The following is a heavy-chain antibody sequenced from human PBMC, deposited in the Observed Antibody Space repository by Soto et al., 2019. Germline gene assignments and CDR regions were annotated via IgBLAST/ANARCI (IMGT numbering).Heavy chain of an antibody. CDR1: GFTFSSYA. J-gene: IGHJ4*02. D-gene: IGHD4-17*01. V-gene: IGHV3-23*01. Sequence: GGSLRLSCAASGFTFSSYAMSWVRQAPGKGLEWVSAISGSGGSTYYADSVKGRFTISRDNSKNTLYLQMNSLRAEDTAVYYCAKDLGLNGGSSQYYFDYWGQGTLVTVSS. CDR3: AKDLGLNGGSSQYYFDY. CDR2: ISGSGGST.